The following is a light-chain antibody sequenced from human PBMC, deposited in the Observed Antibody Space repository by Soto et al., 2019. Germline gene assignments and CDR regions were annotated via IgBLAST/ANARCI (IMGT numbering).Light chain of an antibody. CDR2: DTS. J-gene: IGKJ1*01. CDR1: QSVSSY. Sequence: EIVLTQSPATVSLSPGDRATLSCRASQSVSSYFAWYQQKPGQAPRLLIYDTSNRATGIPARFSGSGSGTDFTLTISSLEPEDFAVYYCQQRADWPLKFGQGTRVEIK. CDR3: QQRADWPLK. V-gene: IGKV3-11*01.